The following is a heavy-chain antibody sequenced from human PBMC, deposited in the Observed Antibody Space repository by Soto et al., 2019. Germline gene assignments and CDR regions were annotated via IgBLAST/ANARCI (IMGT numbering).Heavy chain of an antibody. J-gene: IGHJ4*02. CDR2: INHSGSI. Sequence: QVQLQQWGAGLLKPSETLSLTCAVYGGSFSGYYWSWIRQPPGKGLEWIGEINHSGSINYNPSLKSRVTISVDTSKNQFSLKLSSVTAADTAVYYCASSEEEVFAYWGQGTLVTVSS. V-gene: IGHV4-34*01. D-gene: IGHD3-10*01. CDR3: ASSEEEVFAY. CDR1: GGSFSGYY.